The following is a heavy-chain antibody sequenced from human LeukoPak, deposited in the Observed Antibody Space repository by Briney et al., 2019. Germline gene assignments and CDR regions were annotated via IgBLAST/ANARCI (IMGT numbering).Heavy chain of an antibody. D-gene: IGHD4-11*01. CDR1: GFTVSSNY. Sequence: GGSLRLSCAASGFTVSSNYMSWVRQAPGKGLEWVSVIYTGGTTYYADSVKGRFTISRDNSKNTLYLQMNSLRAEDTAVYYCARVAASYSNSYYYYYYGMDVWGQGTTVTVSS. CDR3: ARVAASYSNSYYYYYYGMDV. J-gene: IGHJ6*02. V-gene: IGHV3-53*05. CDR2: IYTGGTT.